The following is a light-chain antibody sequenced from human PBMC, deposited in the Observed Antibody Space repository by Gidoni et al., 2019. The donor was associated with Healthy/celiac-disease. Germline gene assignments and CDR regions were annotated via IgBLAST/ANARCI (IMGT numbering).Light chain of an antibody. CDR1: GSDVGSYNY. CDR3: SSYTSGSTLEGV. V-gene: IGLV2-14*01. J-gene: IGLJ3*02. Sequence: QAALTHTASASGPPGQSITISCTGTGSDVGSYNYVSWYQQRPGKAPKLMIYEVSNRPSGVSKRFSGSKSGNTASLTISGLQAEDEADYYCSSYTSGSTLEGVFGGGTKLTVL. CDR2: EVS.